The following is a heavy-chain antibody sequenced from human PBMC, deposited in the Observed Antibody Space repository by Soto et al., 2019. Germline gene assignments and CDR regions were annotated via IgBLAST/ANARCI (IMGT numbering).Heavy chain of an antibody. V-gene: IGHV4-31*03. J-gene: IGHJ4*02. CDR1: GGSISSGGYY. CDR3: ASQKTYYYDSSGYYESY. D-gene: IGHD3-22*01. Sequence: SETLSLTCTFSGGSISSGGYYWSWIRQHPGKGLEWIGYIYYSGSTYYNPSLKSRVTISVDTSKNQFSLKLSSVTAADTAVYYCASQKTYYYDSSGYYESYWGQGTLVTVSS. CDR2: IYYSGST.